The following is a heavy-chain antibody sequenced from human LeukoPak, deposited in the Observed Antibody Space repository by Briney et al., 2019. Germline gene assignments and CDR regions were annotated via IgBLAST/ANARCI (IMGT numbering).Heavy chain of an antibody. CDR2: MNPNSGNT. CDR1: GYTFTSYD. J-gene: IGHJ6*03. Sequence: ASVTVSCKASGYTFTSYDINWVRQAPRQGLEWMGWMNPNSGNTGYAQKFQGRVTMTRNTSISTAYMELSSLRSEDTAVYYCARRGTYYDFWSGYLGSYYYMDVWGKGTTVTVSS. D-gene: IGHD3-3*01. CDR3: ARRGTYYDFWSGYLGSYYYMDV. V-gene: IGHV1-8*01.